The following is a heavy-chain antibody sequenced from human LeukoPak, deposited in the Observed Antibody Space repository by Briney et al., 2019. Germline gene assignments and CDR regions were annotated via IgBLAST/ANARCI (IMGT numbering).Heavy chain of an antibody. Sequence: GESLKISCKGSGYSFTSYWIGWVRQMPGKGLEWMGIIYPGDSDTRYSPSLQGQVTISADKSISTAYLQWSSLKASDTAMYYCARPVLPDDSPYAFDIWGQGTMVTVSS. V-gene: IGHV5-51*01. CDR3: ARPVLPDDSPYAFDI. J-gene: IGHJ3*02. CDR2: IYPGDSDT. D-gene: IGHD3-22*01. CDR1: GYSFTSYW.